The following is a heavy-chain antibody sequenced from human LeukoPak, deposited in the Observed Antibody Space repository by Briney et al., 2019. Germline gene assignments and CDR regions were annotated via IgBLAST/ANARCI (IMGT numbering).Heavy chain of an antibody. CDR3: ARGSGSYRGVFDY. Sequence: PGGSLRLSCAASGFAFSSHSFNWVRQPPGKGLVWVSRINSDGSSTSYADSVKGRFTISRDNAKNTLYLQMNSLRAEDTAVYYCARGSGSYRGVFDYWGQGTLVTVSS. J-gene: IGHJ4*02. D-gene: IGHD1-26*01. V-gene: IGHV3-74*01. CDR2: INSDGSST. CDR1: GFAFSSHS.